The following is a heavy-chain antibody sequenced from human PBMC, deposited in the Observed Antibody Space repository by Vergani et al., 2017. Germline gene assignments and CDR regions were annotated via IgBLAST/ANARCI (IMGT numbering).Heavy chain of an antibody. CDR2: IYHSGST. V-gene: IGHV4-30-2*01. CDR1: GGSISSGGYS. Sequence: QLQLQESGSGLVKPSQTLSLTCAVSGGSISSGGYSWSWIRQPPGKGLEWIGYIYHSGSTYYNPSLKSRVTISVDRSKNQFSLKLSSVIAADTAVYYCTRDRGYSYGLDYWGQGTLVTVSS. CDR3: TRDRGYSYGLDY. D-gene: IGHD5-18*01. J-gene: IGHJ4*02.